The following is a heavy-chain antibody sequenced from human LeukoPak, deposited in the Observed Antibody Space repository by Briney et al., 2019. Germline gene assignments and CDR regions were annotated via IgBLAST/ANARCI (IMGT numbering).Heavy chain of an antibody. CDR3: AGYCSSTSCYGKDAFDI. CDR2: IYYSGST. CDR1: GASMSSYY. Sequence: PSETLSLTCTVSGASMSSYYWSWIRQPPGKGLEWIGYIYYSGSTYYNPSLKSRVTISVDTSKNQFSLKLSSVTAADTAVYYCAGYCSSTSCYGKDAFDIWGQGTMVTVSS. D-gene: IGHD2-2*01. V-gene: IGHV4-59*08. J-gene: IGHJ3*02.